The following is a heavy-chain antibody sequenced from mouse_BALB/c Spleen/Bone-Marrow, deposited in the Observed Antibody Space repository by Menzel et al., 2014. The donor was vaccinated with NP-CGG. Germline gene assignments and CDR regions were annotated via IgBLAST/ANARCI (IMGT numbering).Heavy chain of an antibody. V-gene: IGHV5-6-5*01. D-gene: IGHD2-5*01. CDR3: ARDPGYSTGTVCNL. Sequence: EESGGRLVTPGTPLTLTCAVSGFSLSSYGISWVRQAPGKGLEWIGIINNYGSTYYASWARGRFTISKTSTTVHLKITSPTTEDTATYFCARDPGYSTGTVCNLWGQGTLVTVS. CDR1: GFSLSSYG. CDR2: INNYGST. J-gene: IGHJ3*02.